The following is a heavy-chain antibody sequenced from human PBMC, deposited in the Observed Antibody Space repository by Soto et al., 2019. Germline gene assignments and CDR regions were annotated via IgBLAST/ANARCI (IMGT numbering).Heavy chain of an antibody. CDR2: ISYSGST. CDR3: ARDLGSSSSVLDNWFDP. Sequence: QAQLQASGPGLVKPSQTLSLTCTVSGCSISSGGYYWSWIRQHLGKGLEWIGDISYSGSTYYNPSLMIRVTRTVATSKNQFSLKLSSVTAADTAVYYCARDLGSSSSVLDNWFDPWGQGTLVTVSS. V-gene: IGHV4-31*03. D-gene: IGHD6-6*01. J-gene: IGHJ5*02. CDR1: GCSISSGGYY.